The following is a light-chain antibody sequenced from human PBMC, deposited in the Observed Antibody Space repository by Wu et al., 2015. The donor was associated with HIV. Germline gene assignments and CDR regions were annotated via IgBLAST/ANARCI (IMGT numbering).Light chain of an antibody. Sequence: DIVLTQSPGTLSLSPGERATLSCRASQTVSSNYLAWYQQKPGQAPRLLIYDASGRATGIPDRFSGTGSRTDFNLIISRLEPEDFAVYYCQQYGRSPLTFGGGTTLEIK. J-gene: IGKJ4*01. CDR3: QQYGRSPLT. V-gene: IGKV3-20*01. CDR1: QTVSSNY. CDR2: DAS.